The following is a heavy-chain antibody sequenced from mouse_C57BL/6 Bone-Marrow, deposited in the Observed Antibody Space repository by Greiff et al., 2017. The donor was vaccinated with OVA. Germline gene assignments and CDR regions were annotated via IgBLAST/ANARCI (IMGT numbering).Heavy chain of an antibody. CDR3: ARRKIATPYWYFDV. V-gene: IGHV1-47*01. J-gene: IGHJ1*03. CDR2: FHPYNDDT. CDR1: GYTFTTYP. D-gene: IGHD1-1*01. Sequence: VQGVESGAELVKPGASVKMSCKASGYTFTTYPIEWMKQNHGKSLEWIGNFHPYNDDTKYNEKFKGKATLTVEKSSSTVYLELSRLTSDDSAVYYCARRKIATPYWYFDVWGTGTTVTVSS.